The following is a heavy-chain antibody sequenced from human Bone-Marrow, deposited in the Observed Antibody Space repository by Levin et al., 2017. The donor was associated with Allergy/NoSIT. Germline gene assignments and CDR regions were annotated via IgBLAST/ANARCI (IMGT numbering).Heavy chain of an antibody. Sequence: GGSLRLSCAASGFTFSSYGMHWVRQAPGKGLEWVAVISYDGSNKYYADSVKGRFTISRDNSKNTLYLQMNSLRAEDTAVYYCAKALSIAVAGTRPYWGQGTLVTVSS. CDR1: GFTFSSYG. CDR2: ISYDGSNK. D-gene: IGHD6-19*01. V-gene: IGHV3-30*18. J-gene: IGHJ4*02. CDR3: AKALSIAVAGTRPY.